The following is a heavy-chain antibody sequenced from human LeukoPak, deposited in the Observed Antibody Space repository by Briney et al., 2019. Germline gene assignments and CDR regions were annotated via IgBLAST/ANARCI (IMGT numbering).Heavy chain of an antibody. V-gene: IGHV4-39*07. Sequence: SDTLSLTCTVSGGSISSSSYYWGWIRQPPGKGLEWIGSIYYSGSTYYNPSLKSRVTISVDTSKNQFSLKLSSVTAADTAVYYCASYGDDAFDIWGQGAMVTVSS. CDR3: ASYGDDAFDI. CDR2: IYYSGST. D-gene: IGHD4-17*01. J-gene: IGHJ3*02. CDR1: GGSISSSSYY.